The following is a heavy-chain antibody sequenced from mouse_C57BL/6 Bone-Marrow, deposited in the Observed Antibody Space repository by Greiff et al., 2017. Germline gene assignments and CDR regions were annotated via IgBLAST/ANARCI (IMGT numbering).Heavy chain of an antibody. CDR3: ARCGNYYFDY. CDR1: GYTFTSYW. J-gene: IGHJ2*01. D-gene: IGHD2-1*01. V-gene: IGHV1-61*01. CDR2: IYPSDSET. Sequence: VQLQQPGAELVRPGSSVKLSCKASGYTFTSYWMDWVKQRPGQGLEWIGNIYPSDSETHYNQKFKDKATLTVDKSSSTAYMQLSSLTSEDSAVYYCARCGNYYFDYWGQGTTLTVSS.